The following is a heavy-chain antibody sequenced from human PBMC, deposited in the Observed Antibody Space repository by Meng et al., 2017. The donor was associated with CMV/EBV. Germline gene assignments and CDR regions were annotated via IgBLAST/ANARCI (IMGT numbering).Heavy chain of an antibody. V-gene: IGHV1-2*02. CDR1: GYTFTGYY. D-gene: IGHD6-6*01. J-gene: IGHJ6*02. CDR2: INPNSGGT. CDR3: ARGRGSSFSYYGVDV. Sequence: ASVKVSCKASGYTFTGYYMHWVRQAPGQGLEWMGWINPNSGGTNYAQKFQGRVTMTRDTSISTAYMELSRLRSDDTAVYYCARGRGSSFSYYGVDVWGQGTTVTVSS.